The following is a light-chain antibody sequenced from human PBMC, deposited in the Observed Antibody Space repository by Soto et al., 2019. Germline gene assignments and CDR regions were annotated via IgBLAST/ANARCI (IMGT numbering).Light chain of an antibody. CDR1: QDISNY. CDR3: KKYDDLPPGWT. V-gene: IGKV1-33*01. Sequence: DIQMTQSPSSLSASVGDRVTITCQASQDISNYLNWYQQKPGKAPKVLIYDGSNLETGVPSRLSGSGSGTDFTFTISSLQPEDIATYYCKKYDDLPPGWTFGQGTKVEIK. J-gene: IGKJ1*01. CDR2: DGS.